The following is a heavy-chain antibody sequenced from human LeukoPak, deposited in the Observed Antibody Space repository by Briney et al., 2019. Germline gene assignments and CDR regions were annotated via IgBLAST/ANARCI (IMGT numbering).Heavy chain of an antibody. V-gene: IGHV3-23*01. CDR2: ISASGGST. CDR3: ARGPPRYCSGGSCWHPHYYYYGMDV. Sequence: GGSLRLSCAASGFTFSSSAMSWVRQVPGKGLEWVSGISASGGSTSYADSVRGRFTISRDNSKNTLYVQMNSLRDEDTAVYYCARGPPRYCSGGSCWHPHYYYYGMDVWGQGTTVTVSS. D-gene: IGHD2-15*01. J-gene: IGHJ6*02. CDR1: GFTFSSSA.